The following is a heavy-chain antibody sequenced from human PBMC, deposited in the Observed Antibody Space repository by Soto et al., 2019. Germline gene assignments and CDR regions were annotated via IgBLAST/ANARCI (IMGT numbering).Heavy chain of an antibody. J-gene: IGHJ5*02. CDR3: VHPRSTVQIPPT. Sequence: GGSLRLSCSASGFTFSMFSMHWVRQAPGKGLEYVSGISSNGDSTYYADSVKGRFTISRDNSKNALYLQMSSLRAVDTAVYYCVHPRSTVQIPPTWGQGTLVTVSS. CDR1: GFTFSMFS. V-gene: IGHV3-64D*06. CDR2: ISSNGDST. D-gene: IGHD4-17*01.